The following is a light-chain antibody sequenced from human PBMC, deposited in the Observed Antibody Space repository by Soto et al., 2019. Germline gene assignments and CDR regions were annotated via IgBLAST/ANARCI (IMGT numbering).Light chain of an antibody. J-gene: IGLJ1*01. CDR1: NSDVGSYNL. CDR2: EVS. V-gene: IGLV2-23*02. Sequence: SVLTQPASVSGSPGQSITISCTGTNSDVGSYNLVSWYQQHPGKAPILMIYEVSKRPSGFSNRFSVSKSGNTASLTISGLQAEDEANYYCSSYAGSSTYVFGTGTKVSVL. CDR3: SSYAGSSTYV.